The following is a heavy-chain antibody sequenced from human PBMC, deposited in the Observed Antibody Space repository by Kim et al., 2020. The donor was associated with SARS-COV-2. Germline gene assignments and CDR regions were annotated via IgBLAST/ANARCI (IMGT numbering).Heavy chain of an antibody. J-gene: IGHJ6*02. D-gene: IGHD4-17*01. Sequence: KGRFTISRDNAKNSLYRQMNSLRDEDTAVYYCAREDYGGNRYYYYYGMDVWGQGTTVTVSS. CDR3: AREDYGGNRYYYYYGMDV. V-gene: IGHV3-48*02.